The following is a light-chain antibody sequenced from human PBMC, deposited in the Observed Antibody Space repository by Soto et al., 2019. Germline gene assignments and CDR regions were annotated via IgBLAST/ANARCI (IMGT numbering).Light chain of an antibody. CDR1: QSITSY. Sequence: DIQMTQSPSSLSASVGDRVTITCRASQSITSYLSWYQQKPGKAPKLLIYAASSLQTRVPSRFSGSGSGTDFTLTISTLQREDFATYYCQQTYSIPITFGQRTRLEI. CDR3: QQTYSIPIT. J-gene: IGKJ5*01. V-gene: IGKV1-39*01. CDR2: AAS.